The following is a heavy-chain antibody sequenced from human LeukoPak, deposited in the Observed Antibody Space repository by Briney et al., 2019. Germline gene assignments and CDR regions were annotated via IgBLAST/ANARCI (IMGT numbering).Heavy chain of an antibody. CDR2: ISSSGSTI. CDR1: GFTFSSYN. D-gene: IGHD3-22*01. Sequence: GGSLRLSCAASGFTFSSYNMNWVRQAPGKGLEWVSYISSSGSTIYYADSVKGRFTISRDNAKNSLYLQMNSLRAEDTAVYYCARWVQGAGWLSVYYYYYMDVWGEGTTVTISS. CDR3: ARWVQGAGWLSVYYYYYMDV. J-gene: IGHJ6*03. V-gene: IGHV3-48*03.